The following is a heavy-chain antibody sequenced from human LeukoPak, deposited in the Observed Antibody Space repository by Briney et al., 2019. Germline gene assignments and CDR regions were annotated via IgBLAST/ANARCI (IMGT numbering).Heavy chain of an antibody. CDR3: ARESYYDILTGYFPPTLDY. CDR2: IIPIFGTA. J-gene: IGHJ4*02. D-gene: IGHD3-9*01. V-gene: IGHV1-69*13. CDR1: GGTFSSYA. Sequence: SVKVSCKASGGTFSSYAISWVRQAPGQGLEWMGGIIPIFGTANYAQKFQGRVTITADESTSTAYMELSSLRSEDTAVYYCARESYYDILTGYFPPTLDYWGQGTPVTVSS.